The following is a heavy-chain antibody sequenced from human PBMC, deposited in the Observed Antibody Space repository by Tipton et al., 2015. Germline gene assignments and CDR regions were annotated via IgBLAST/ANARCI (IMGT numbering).Heavy chain of an antibody. V-gene: IGHV4-39*07. CDR1: GGSISHNNFY. J-gene: IGHJ4*02. D-gene: IGHD6-19*01. CDR2: VDYSGSS. Sequence: TLSLTCTVSGGSISHNNFYWGWIRQPPGKGLEWIASVDYSGSSYYHPSLTSRVTISVDTSKNQFSLKLSSVTAVDTAVYYCAKTLAVAEWKYFDYWGQGTLVTVSS. CDR3: AKTLAVAEWKYFDY.